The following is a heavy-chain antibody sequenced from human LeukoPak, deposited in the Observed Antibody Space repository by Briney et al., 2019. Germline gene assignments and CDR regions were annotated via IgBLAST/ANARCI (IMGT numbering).Heavy chain of an antibody. V-gene: IGHV3-23*01. Sequence: GGSLRLSCAASGFTFNNYAMSWVRQAPGKGLEWVSGITGSGGSTYYADSVKGRFTISRDNSKNTLYLQMNSLRAEDTAVYYCAKAHGGYSWDYWGQGTLVTVSS. CDR1: GFTFNNYA. J-gene: IGHJ4*02. D-gene: IGHD5-12*01. CDR3: AKAHGGYSWDY. CDR2: ITGSGGST.